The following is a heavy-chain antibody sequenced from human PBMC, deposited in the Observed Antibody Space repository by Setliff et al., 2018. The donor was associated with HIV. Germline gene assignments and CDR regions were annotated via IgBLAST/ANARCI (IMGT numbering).Heavy chain of an antibody. CDR3: ARVVGTRAVDY. CDR2: AYHSGRT. D-gene: IGHD2-21*02. CDR1: GYSIGSGYY. Sequence: SETLSLTCTVSGYSIGSGYYWGWIRQSPGKGLEWIGNAYHSGRTYYNPSLKSRVAMSIDTSKNQFSLKLSSVTAADTAVYYCARVVGTRAVDYWGQGTLVTVSS. J-gene: IGHJ4*02. V-gene: IGHV4-38-2*02.